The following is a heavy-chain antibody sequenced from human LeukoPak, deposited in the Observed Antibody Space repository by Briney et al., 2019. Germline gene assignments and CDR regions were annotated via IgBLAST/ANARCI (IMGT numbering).Heavy chain of an antibody. CDR1: GGSISNYY. Sequence: SETLSLTCTVSGGSISNYYWSWIRQPPGEGLEWIGYIYSSGSTKYNPSLNSRVAMSVDTSKNQFSLELSSVTAADTAVYYCARGRTFDNWGQGTLVTVSS. CDR2: IYSSGST. J-gene: IGHJ4*02. V-gene: IGHV4-59*12. CDR3: ARGRTFDN.